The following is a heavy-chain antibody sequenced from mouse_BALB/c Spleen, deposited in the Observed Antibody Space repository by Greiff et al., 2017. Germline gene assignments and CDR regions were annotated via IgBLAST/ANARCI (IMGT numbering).Heavy chain of an antibody. Sequence: EVQLVESGGGLVQPGGSLKLSCAASGFTFSSYTMSWVRQTPEKRLEWVAYISNGGGSTYYPDTVKGRFTISRDNAKNTLYLQMSSLKSEDTAMYYCARHRYGNYDFDYWGQGTTLTVSS. J-gene: IGHJ2*01. CDR3: ARHRYGNYDFDY. V-gene: IGHV5-12-2*01. D-gene: IGHD2-1*01. CDR1: GFTFSSYT. CDR2: ISNGGGST.